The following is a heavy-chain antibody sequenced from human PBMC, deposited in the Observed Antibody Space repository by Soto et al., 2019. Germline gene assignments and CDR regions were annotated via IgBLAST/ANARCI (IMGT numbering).Heavy chain of an antibody. CDR1: GFTFSSYA. Sequence: GGSLRLSCAASGFTFSSYAMSWVRQAPGKGLEWVSAISGSGGSTYYADSVKGRFTISRDNSKNTLYLQMNSLRAEDTAVYYCAKDPYYYDSSGYSTFDYWGQGTLVTVSS. CDR2: ISGSGGST. J-gene: IGHJ4*02. D-gene: IGHD3-22*01. CDR3: AKDPYYYDSSGYSTFDY. V-gene: IGHV3-23*01.